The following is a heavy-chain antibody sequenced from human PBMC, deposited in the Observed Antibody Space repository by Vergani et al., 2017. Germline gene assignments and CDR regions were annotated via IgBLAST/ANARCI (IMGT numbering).Heavy chain of an antibody. CDR2: NSVYIGNT. V-gene: IGHV1-18*01. CDR3: ASLDRGSPGAFDI. CDR1: GYTFNSYG. J-gene: IGHJ3*02. Sequence: QVQLVQSGAEVKKPGASVKVSCKASGYTFNSYGLSWVRQAPGQGVGWRGWNSVYIGNTNYAQQLQGRVTMTTDTSKSTAYMDLGTLRSDDTAVYYCASLDRGSPGAFDIWGQGTMVTVSS. D-gene: IGHD3-16*01.